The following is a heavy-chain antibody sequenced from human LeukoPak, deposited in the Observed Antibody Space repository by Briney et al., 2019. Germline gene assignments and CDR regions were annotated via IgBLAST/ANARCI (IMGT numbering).Heavy chain of an antibody. Sequence: PGGSLRLSCAASGFTFSSYEMNWVRQAPGKGLEWVSYISSRGATIYYADSVKGRFTVSGDNAKSSLYLQMNSLRSDDAAVYYCAREADLDSSMAPRLDYWGQGARVTVSS. CDR1: GFTFSSYE. CDR3: AREADLDSSMAPRLDY. V-gene: IGHV3-48*03. J-gene: IGHJ4*02. CDR2: ISSRGATI. D-gene: IGHD5-18*01.